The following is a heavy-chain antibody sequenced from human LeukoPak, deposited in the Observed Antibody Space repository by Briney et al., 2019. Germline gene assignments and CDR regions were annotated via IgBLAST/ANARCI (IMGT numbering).Heavy chain of an antibody. CDR1: GYTFTSYD. J-gene: IGHJ5*02. D-gene: IGHD3-10*01. CDR2: MNPNSGNT. Sequence: ASVKASCKASGYTFTSYDINWVRQATGQGLEWMGWMNPNSGNTGYAQKFQGRVTITRNTSISTAYMELSSLRSEDTAVYYCARGPLRGVRQKNWFDPWGQGTLVTVSS. V-gene: IGHV1-8*03. CDR3: ARGPLRGVRQKNWFDP.